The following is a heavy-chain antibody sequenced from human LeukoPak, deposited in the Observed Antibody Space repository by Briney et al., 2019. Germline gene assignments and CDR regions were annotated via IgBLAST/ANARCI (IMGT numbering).Heavy chain of an antibody. J-gene: IGHJ4*02. CDR1: GFTFSNYG. CDR2: ISYDGSNE. V-gene: IGHV3-30*03. Sequence: QPGRSLRLSCAASGFTFSNYGMHWVRQAPGKGLELVAVISYDGSNEYYADSVKGRFTISRDTSRNTLYLQMNSLRAEDTALYYCARKFLTGRLIDYWGQGTLVTVSS. D-gene: IGHD7-27*01. CDR3: ARKFLTGRLIDY.